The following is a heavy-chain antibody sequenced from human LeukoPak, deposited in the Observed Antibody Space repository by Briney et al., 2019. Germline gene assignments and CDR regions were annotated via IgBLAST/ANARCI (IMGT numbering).Heavy chain of an antibody. V-gene: IGHV3-23*01. D-gene: IGHD3-16*01. J-gene: IGHJ4*02. CDR3: TKETDMITFGGVQNFDY. CDR1: GFTFSSYA. CDR2: ISGSGGST. Sequence: GGSLRLSCAASGFTFSSYAMSWVRQAPGKGLEWVSAISGSGGSTYYADSVKGRFTISRDNSKNTLYLQMNSLRAEDTAVYYCTKETDMITFGGVQNFDYWGPGTLVTVSS.